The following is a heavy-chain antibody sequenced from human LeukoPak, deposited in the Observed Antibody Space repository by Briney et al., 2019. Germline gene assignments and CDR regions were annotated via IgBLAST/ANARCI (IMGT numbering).Heavy chain of an antibody. J-gene: IGHJ5*02. CDR2: ISYDGSNK. V-gene: IGHV3-30-3*01. CDR3: ARDAGAGSGWYT. CDR1: GFTFSSYA. Sequence: PGGSLRLSCAASGFTFSSYAMHWVRQAPGKGLEWVAVISYDGSNKYYADSVKGRFTISRDNSKNTLYLQMNSLRAEDTAVYYCARDAGAGSGWYTWGQGTLVTVSS. D-gene: IGHD6-19*01.